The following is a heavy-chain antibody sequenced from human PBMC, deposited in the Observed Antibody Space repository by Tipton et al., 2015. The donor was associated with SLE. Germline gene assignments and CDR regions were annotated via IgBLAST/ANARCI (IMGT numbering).Heavy chain of an antibody. CDR2: IYTSGST. Sequence: TLSLTCTVSGGSISSYYWSWFRQPAGKGLEWIGRIYTSGSTNYNPSLKSRVTMSVDTSKNQFSLKLSSVTAADTAVYYCARDQGAGSSGNWFDPWGQGTLVTVSS. D-gene: IGHD6-13*01. J-gene: IGHJ5*02. CDR3: ARDQGAGSSGNWFDP. CDR1: GGSISSYY. V-gene: IGHV4-4*07.